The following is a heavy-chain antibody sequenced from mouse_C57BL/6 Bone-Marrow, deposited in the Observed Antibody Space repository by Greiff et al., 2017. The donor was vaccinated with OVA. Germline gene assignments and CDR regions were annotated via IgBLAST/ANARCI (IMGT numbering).Heavy chain of an antibody. CDR2: ISYDGSN. D-gene: IGHD2-5*01. CDR1: GYSITSGYY. Sequence: EVQLVESGPGLVKPSQSLSLTCSVTGYSITSGYYWNWIRQFPGNKLEWMGYISYDGSNNYNPSLKNRISITRDTSKNQFFLKLNSVTTEDTATYYCARDEDSNYGYFDYWGQGTTLTVSS. J-gene: IGHJ2*01. V-gene: IGHV3-6*01. CDR3: ARDEDSNYGYFDY.